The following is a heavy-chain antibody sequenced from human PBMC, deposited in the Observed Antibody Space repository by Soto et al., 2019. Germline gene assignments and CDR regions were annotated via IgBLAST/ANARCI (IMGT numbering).Heavy chain of an antibody. CDR3: ARERPDGSRLDP. CDR1: GGSISRGDYY. CDR2: IYYGGST. Sequence: QVQLQESGPGLVKPAQTLSLTCTVSGGSISRGDYYWSWIRQPPGKGLGWIGYIYYGGSTYYNQPLKSRVTISVDTSKNQFSLKLSSVTAADTAVYYCARERPDGSRLDPWGQGTLVTVSS. V-gene: IGHV4-30-4*01. D-gene: IGHD6-13*01. J-gene: IGHJ5*02.